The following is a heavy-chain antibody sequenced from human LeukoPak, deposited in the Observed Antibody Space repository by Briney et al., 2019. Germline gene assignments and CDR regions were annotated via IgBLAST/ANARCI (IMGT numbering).Heavy chain of an antibody. V-gene: IGHV3-23*01. J-gene: IGHJ4*02. CDR2: ISGSGGST. Sequence: GGSLRLSRAASGFTFSSYAMSWVRQAPGKGLEWFSAISGSGGSTYYADSVKGRFTISRDNSKNTLYLQMNSLRAEDTAVYYCAKDPPGYSSGWYYFDYWGQGTLVTVSS. D-gene: IGHD6-19*01. CDR1: GFTFSSYA. CDR3: AKDPPGYSSGWYYFDY.